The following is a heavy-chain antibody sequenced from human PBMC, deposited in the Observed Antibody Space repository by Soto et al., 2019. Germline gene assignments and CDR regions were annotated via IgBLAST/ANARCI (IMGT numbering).Heavy chain of an antibody. J-gene: IGHJ4*02. D-gene: IGHD5-12*01. V-gene: IGHV1-69*02. CDR1: GGTFSSYT. Sequence: ASVKVSCKASGGTFSSYTISWVRQAPGQGLEWMGRIIPILGIANYAQKFQGRVTITADKSTSTAYMELSSLRSEDTAVYYCARGSSGGGYDYVFDYWGQGTLVTLSS. CDR3: ARGSSGGGYDYVFDY. CDR2: IIPILGIA.